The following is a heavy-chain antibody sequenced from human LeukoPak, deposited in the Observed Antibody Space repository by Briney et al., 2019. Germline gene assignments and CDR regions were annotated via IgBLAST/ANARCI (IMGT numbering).Heavy chain of an antibody. CDR2: INPSGGST. V-gene: IGHV1-46*01. Sequence: GASVKVSCKASGYTFTSYYMHWVRQAPGQGLEWMGIINPSGGSTSYAQKFQGRVTMTRDTSTSTVYMGLSSLRSEDTAVYYCARSSPGEYFDYWGQGTLVTVSS. CDR3: ARSSPGEYFDY. CDR1: GYTFTSYY. J-gene: IGHJ4*02.